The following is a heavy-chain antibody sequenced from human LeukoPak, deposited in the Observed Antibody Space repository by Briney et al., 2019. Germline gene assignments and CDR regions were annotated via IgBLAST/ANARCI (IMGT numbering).Heavy chain of an antibody. D-gene: IGHD4-17*01. CDR1: GGSISSSSYY. CDR2: IYYSGST. Sequence: PSETLSLTCTVSGGSISSSSYYWGWIRQPPGKGLEWIGSIYYSGSTYYNPSLKSRVTISVDTSKNQFSLKLSSVTAADTAVYYCARRPATTVTQFDYWGQGTLVTVSS. V-gene: IGHV4-39*07. J-gene: IGHJ4*02. CDR3: ARRPATTVTQFDY.